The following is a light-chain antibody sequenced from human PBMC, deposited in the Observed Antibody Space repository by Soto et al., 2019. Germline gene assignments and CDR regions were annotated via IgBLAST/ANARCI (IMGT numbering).Light chain of an antibody. CDR1: QSISSY. V-gene: IGKV1-39*01. CDR2: DAS. CDR3: QQSYSTPLT. Sequence: DIQMTQSPSSLSASVGDRVTITCRASQSISSYLNWYQQKPGKAPKLLTYDASSLQSGVPSRFSGSGSGTDFTLTISNLQPEDFATYYCQQSYSTPLTFGGGTKVEIK. J-gene: IGKJ4*01.